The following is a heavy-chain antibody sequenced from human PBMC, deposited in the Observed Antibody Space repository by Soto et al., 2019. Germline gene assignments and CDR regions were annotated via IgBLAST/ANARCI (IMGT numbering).Heavy chain of an antibody. CDR3: AKDQHYYDSSGYRDDY. V-gene: IGHV3-23*01. D-gene: IGHD3-22*01. J-gene: IGHJ4*02. Sequence: PVGSLRLSCAASGFTFSSYAMSWVRKAPGKGLEWVSAISGSGGSTYYADSVKGRFTISRDNSKNTLYLQMNSLRAEDTAVYYCAKDQHYYDSSGYRDDYWGQGTLVTVSS. CDR1: GFTFSSYA. CDR2: ISGSGGST.